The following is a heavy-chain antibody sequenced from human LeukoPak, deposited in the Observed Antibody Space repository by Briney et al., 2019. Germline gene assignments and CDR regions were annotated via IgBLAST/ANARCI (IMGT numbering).Heavy chain of an antibody. CDR1: GFTFSSYS. D-gene: IGHD5-18*01. CDR3: ARAPGAMAHLDY. CDR2: ISSSSSYI. J-gene: IGHJ4*02. V-gene: IGHV3-21*01. Sequence: PGGSLRLSCAASGFTFSSYSMNWVRQAPGKGLEWVSSISSSSSYIYYADSVKGRFTISRDNSKNTLYLQMNSLRAEDTAVYYCARAPGAMAHLDYWGQGTLVTVSS.